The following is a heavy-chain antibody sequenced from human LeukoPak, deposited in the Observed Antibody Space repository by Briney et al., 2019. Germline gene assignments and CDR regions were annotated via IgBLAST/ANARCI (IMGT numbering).Heavy chain of an antibody. CDR2: ISGSGGST. D-gene: IGHD3-10*01. CDR1: GFTFSSYA. V-gene: IGHV3-23*01. J-gene: IGHJ4*02. Sequence: XGSLRLSCAASGFTFSSYAMSWVRQVPGKGLEWVSAISGSGGSTYYADSVKGRFTISRDNSKNTLYLQMNSLRAEDTAVYYCAKDHSVFTTMVRGVIIRGDYFDYWGQGTLVTVSS. CDR3: AKDHSVFTTMVRGVIIRGDYFDY.